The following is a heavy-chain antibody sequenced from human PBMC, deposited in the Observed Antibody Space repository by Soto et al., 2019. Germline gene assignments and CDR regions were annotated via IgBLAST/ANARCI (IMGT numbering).Heavy chain of an antibody. CDR3: AIEKAPNGDNSLGYFDY. J-gene: IGHJ4*02. CDR2: ISDTGTTT. CDR1: GFTFSTYG. D-gene: IGHD4-17*01. V-gene: IGHV3-23*01. Sequence: EVQLLESGGDLVQPGGSLRLSCAASGFTFSTYGMSWVRQAPGKGLEWVSVISDTGTTTYYADSVKGRFTISRDNLKNILYLQMNSLRAEDTAVYFCAIEKAPNGDNSLGYFDYWGQGTLVTVSS.